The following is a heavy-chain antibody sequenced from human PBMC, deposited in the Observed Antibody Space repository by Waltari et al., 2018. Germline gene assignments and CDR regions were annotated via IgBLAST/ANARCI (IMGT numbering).Heavy chain of an antibody. Sequence: EVQLLESGGGLVQPGGSLRLSCAASGFTFSSYAMNWVRQAPGEVLGWGSAIVGSGSSTNYAGSVNGRFASARDNSRNTLYLQMDSLRAEDTAVYFCASRSYTYGFHHWGQGTLVTVSS. J-gene: IGHJ4*02. D-gene: IGHD5-18*01. CDR3: ASRSYTYGFHH. CDR2: IVGSGSST. V-gene: IGHV3-23*01. CDR1: GFTFSSYA.